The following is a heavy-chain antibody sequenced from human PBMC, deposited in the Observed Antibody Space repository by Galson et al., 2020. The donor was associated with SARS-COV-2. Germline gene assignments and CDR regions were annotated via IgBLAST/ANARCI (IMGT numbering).Heavy chain of an antibody. V-gene: IGHV1-3*01. D-gene: IGHD2-21*02. CDR2: INAGNGNT. CDR1: GYTFTSYA. Sequence: ASVKVSCKASGYTFTSYAMHWVRQAPGQRLEWMGWINAGNGNTKYSQKFQGRVTITRDTSASTAYMELSSLRSEDTAVYYCARVGVRHIVVVTAILGAFDIWGQGTMVTVSA. CDR3: ARVGVRHIVVVTAILGAFDI. J-gene: IGHJ3*02.